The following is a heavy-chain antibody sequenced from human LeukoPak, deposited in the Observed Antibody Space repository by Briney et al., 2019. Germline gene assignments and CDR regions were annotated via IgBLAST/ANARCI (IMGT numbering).Heavy chain of an antibody. D-gene: IGHD1-26*01. CDR3: VREATGYSFADY. Sequence: GGSLRLSCAASGFTFSNFAMSWIRQAPGKGLEWVSALNGDNTYYADSVKGRFTVSRDNSKNTLYLQMNSLTAEDTAVYYCVREATGYSFADYWGQGTLVTVSS. CDR2: LNGDNT. CDR1: GFTFSNFA. J-gene: IGHJ4*02. V-gene: IGHV3-23*01.